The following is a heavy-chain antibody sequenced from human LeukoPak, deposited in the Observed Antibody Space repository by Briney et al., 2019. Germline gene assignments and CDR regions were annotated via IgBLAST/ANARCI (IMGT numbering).Heavy chain of an antibody. J-gene: IGHJ4*02. CDR3: ARADVGTAMVTYFDY. D-gene: IGHD5-18*01. CDR1: GFTFSSYA. CDR2: ISYDGSNK. Sequence: GGSLRLSCAASGFTFSSYAMHWVRQAPGKGLEWVAVISYDGSNKYYADSVKGRFTISRDNSKNTLYLQMNSLRAEDTAVYYCARADVGTAMVTYFDYWGQGTLVTVSS. V-gene: IGHV3-30-3*01.